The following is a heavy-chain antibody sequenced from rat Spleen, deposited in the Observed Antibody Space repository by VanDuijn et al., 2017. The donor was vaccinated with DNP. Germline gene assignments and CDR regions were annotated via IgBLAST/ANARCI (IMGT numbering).Heavy chain of an antibody. J-gene: IGHJ2*01. CDR2: ISSTGDNT. Sequence: EVQLVESGGGPVQPGRSLKLSCVASGFIFSNYWMTWIRQAPGKGLEWVASISSTGDNTYYSDSVKGRFSISRDNAKSTLYLQMNSLRSEDTATYYCARLGGDWGQGVMVTVSS. D-gene: IGHD5-1*01. CDR1: GFIFSNYW. V-gene: IGHV5-31*01. CDR3: ARLGGD.